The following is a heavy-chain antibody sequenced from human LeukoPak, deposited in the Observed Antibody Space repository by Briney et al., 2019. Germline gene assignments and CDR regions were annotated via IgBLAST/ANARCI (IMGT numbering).Heavy chain of an antibody. V-gene: IGHV4-31*03. CDR2: IYFSGST. D-gene: IGHD2-2*01. CDR1: GASITNDDYY. J-gene: IGHJ5*02. Sequence: SQTLSLTCTVSGASITNDDYYWGWVRQHPGRGVEGIGYIYFSGSTYYNPTLKRRASVSVDTSKSQFSLRLTSVTAADTAVYYCARRAPFSNWFDPWGQGTLVIVSS. CDR3: ARRAPFSNWFDP.